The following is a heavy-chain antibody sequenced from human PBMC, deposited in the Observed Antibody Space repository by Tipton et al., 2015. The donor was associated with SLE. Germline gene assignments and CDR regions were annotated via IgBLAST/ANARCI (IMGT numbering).Heavy chain of an antibody. D-gene: IGHD1-1*01. CDR3: ARQGVGLETALDC. Sequence: QLVQSGAEVKKPGESLRISCKGSGCSFTTYWISWVRQMPGKGLEWMGRIDPSDSYTNYSPSFQGHVTISADKSISTAYLHCISLKASDTAMYYCARQGVGLETALDCWGQGTLVTVSS. CDR2: IDPSDSYT. V-gene: IGHV5-10-1*01. J-gene: IGHJ4*02. CDR1: GCSFTTYW.